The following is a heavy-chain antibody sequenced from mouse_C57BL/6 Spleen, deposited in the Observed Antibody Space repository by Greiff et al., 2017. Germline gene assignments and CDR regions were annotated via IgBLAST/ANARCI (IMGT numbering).Heavy chain of an antibody. Sequence: QVQLQQPGAELVKPGASVKLSCKASGYTFTRYWMHWVKQRPGQGLEWIGMIHPNSGSTTYNEKFKSKATLTVDKSSSTDYKQLSSLTSEDSAVYYCARMDLLWLRRGNYYAMDDWGQGTSVTVSA. J-gene: IGHJ4*01. CDR3: ARMDLLWLRRGNYYAMDD. V-gene: IGHV1-64*01. D-gene: IGHD2-2*01. CDR2: IHPNSGST. CDR1: GYTFTRYW.